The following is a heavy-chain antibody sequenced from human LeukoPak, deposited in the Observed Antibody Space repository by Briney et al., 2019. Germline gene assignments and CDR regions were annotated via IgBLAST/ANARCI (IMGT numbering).Heavy chain of an antibody. V-gene: IGHV3-33*01. CDR3: AREWTRTGPFDY. CDR2: IWNDGSNK. J-gene: IGHJ4*02. Sequence: GGSLRLSRAASGFTFRSYGLHWVRQAPGKGLEWVALIWNDGSNKYHADSVKGRSTISRDNSKNTLYLQMNSLRAEDTAVYYCAREWTRTGPFDYWGQGTLVTVSS. D-gene: IGHD3/OR15-3a*01. CDR1: GFTFRSYG.